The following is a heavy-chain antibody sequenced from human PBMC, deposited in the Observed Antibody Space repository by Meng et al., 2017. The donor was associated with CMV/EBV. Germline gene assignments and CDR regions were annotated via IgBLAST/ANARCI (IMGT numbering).Heavy chain of an antibody. CDR1: GGSFSGYY. Sequence: GSLRLSCAVYGGSFSGYYWSWIRQPPGKGLEWIGEINHSGSTNYNPSLKSRVTISVDTSKNQFSLKLSSVTAADTAVYYCARGHYWSGCSYYYYGMDVWGQGTTVTVSS. J-gene: IGHJ6*02. CDR3: ARGHYWSGCSYYYYGMDV. CDR2: INHSGST. V-gene: IGHV4-34*01. D-gene: IGHD2-15*01.